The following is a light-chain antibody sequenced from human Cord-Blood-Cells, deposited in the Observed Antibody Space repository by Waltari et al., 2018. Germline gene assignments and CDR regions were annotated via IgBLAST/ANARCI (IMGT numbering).Light chain of an antibody. CDR2: DAS. V-gene: IGKV3-11*01. CDR3: QQRSNWPPVFT. J-gene: IGKJ3*01. Sequence: EIVLTQSPATLSLSPGERATLSCRASQSVSSYLAWYQQKPGQAPRLLTYDASNRATGIPARFSGSGSGTDFTLTISSLELEDFAVYYCQQRSNWPPVFTFGPGTKVDIK. CDR1: QSVSSY.